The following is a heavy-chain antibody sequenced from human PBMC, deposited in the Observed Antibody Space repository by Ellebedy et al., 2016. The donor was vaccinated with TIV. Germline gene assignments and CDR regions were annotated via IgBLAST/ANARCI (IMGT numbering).Heavy chain of an antibody. CDR1: GFSFSSYS. CDR3: ARENTYYYEPFDY. V-gene: IGHV3-30-3*01. CDR2: ISYDGSTK. J-gene: IGHJ4*02. D-gene: IGHD3-22*01. Sequence: GGSLRLXXAASGFSFSSYSMHWVRQAPGKGLEWVAVISYDGSTKFYADSVKGRFTISRDNSKNTLFLQMNSLRPEDTAFYFCARENTYYYEPFDYWGQGTLVTVSS.